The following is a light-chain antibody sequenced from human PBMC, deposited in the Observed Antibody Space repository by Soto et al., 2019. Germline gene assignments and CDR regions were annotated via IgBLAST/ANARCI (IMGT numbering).Light chain of an antibody. Sequence: QSALTQPPSASGSPGQSVTISCTGTSSDVGGYNYVSWYQQHPGKAPKLMIYEVSKRPSGVPDRFSGSKSGTSASLAISGLQAEDEADYFCAAWGDSLHTWLFGGGTKLTVL. J-gene: IGLJ3*02. CDR3: AAWGDSLHTWL. CDR1: SSDVGGYNY. CDR2: EVS. V-gene: IGLV2-8*01.